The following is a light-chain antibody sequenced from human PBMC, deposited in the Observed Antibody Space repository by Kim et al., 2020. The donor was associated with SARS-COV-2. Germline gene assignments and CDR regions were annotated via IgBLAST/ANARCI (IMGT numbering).Light chain of an antibody. CDR3: QKSYSTPS. J-gene: IGKJ1*01. CDR2: AAS. Sequence: DIQMTQSPSSLSASVGDRVTITCRASQSISSYLNWYQQKPGKAPNLLIYAASSLQSGVPSRFSGSGSGTDFTLTISSLHPDVFATYCCQKSYSTPSFGQGTKVDIK. CDR1: QSISSY. V-gene: IGKV1-39*01.